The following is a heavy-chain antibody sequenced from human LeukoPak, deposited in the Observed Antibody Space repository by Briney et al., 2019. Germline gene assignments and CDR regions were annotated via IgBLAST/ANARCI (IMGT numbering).Heavy chain of an antibody. J-gene: IGHJ4*02. D-gene: IGHD1-26*01. CDR1: GYTFTSHG. Sequence: ASVKVSCKASGYTFTSHGISWVRQAPGQGLEWMGWVTAYYGNTNYAQKLQGRVTMTTDTSTSTAYMELRSLRSDDTAVYYCARNAGSFFSVLDYWGQGTLVTVSP. CDR3: ARNAGSFFSVLDY. V-gene: IGHV1-18*01. CDR2: VTAYYGNT.